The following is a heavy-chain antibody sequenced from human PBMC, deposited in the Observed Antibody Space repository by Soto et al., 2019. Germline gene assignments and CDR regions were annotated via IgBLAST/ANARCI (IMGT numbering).Heavy chain of an antibody. CDR3: AAAGYSYGLYYFDY. Sequence: QMQLVQSGPEVKKPGTSVKVSCKASGFTFTSSAVQWVRQARGQRLEWIGWIVVGSGNTNYAQKFQERVTITRDMSTSTAYMGLSSLRSEDTAVYYCAAAGYSYGLYYFDYWGQGTLVTVSS. V-gene: IGHV1-58*01. CDR1: GFTFTSSA. D-gene: IGHD5-18*01. CDR2: IVVGSGNT. J-gene: IGHJ4*02.